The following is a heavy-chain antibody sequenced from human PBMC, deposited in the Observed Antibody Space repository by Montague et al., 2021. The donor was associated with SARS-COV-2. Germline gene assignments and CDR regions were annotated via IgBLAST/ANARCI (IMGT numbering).Heavy chain of an antibody. CDR2: IYYSGST. CDR3: ARGPDHYDFWSGYYRPWFDP. D-gene: IGHD3-3*01. CDR1: GGSISSYY. J-gene: IGHJ5*02. V-gene: IGHV4-59*01. Sequence: SETLSLTCTVSGGSISSYYWSWIRQPPGKGLEWIGYIYYSGSTNYNPSLKSRVTISVDTSKNQFSLKLSSVTAADTAVYYCARGPDHYDFWSGYYRPWFDPRGQGTLVTVSS.